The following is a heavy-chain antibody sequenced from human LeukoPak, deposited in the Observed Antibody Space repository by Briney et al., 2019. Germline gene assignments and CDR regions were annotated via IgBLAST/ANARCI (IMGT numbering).Heavy chain of an antibody. CDR2: INHSGST. CDR3: ARTVTGSTATGFDY. D-gene: IGHD3-10*01. Sequence: SETLSLTCAVYGGSFSGYYWSWIRQPPGKGLEWIGEINHSGSTNYNPSLKSRVTISVDTSKNQFSLKLSSVTAADTAVYYCARTVTGSTATGFDYWGQGTLVTVSS. V-gene: IGHV4-34*01. J-gene: IGHJ4*02. CDR1: GGSFSGYY.